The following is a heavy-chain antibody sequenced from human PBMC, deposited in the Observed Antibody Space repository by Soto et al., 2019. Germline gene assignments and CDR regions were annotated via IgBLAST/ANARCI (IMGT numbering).Heavy chain of an antibody. D-gene: IGHD2-2*01. CDR2: ISDSGGST. CDR1: GFTFSSYA. V-gene: IGHV3-23*01. CDR3: AKRSNTPAAMKSPFDY. Sequence: VQLLESGGGLLQPGGSLRLSCAASGFTFSSYAMNWVRQAPGKGLEWVSTISDSGGSTYYADSVKGRFTISRDNSKNTLYLQMNSLRAEDTAVYYCAKRSNTPAAMKSPFDYWGQGTLVTVSS. J-gene: IGHJ4*02.